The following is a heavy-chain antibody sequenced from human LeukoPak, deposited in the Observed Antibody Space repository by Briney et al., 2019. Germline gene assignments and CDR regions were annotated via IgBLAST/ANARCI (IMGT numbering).Heavy chain of an antibody. CDR2: ISGDGGTT. CDR1: GFTFDDYA. CDR3: EKEGRYYVIYGMDV. V-gene: IGHV3-43*02. D-gene: IGHD3-10*02. Sequence: PGGSLRLSCAASGFTFDDYAMHWVRQAPGKGLEWVSLISGDGGTTYYADSVKGRFTISRDNSKNSVYLQMNSLRTEDTALYYCEKEGRYYVIYGMDVWGQGTTVTVSS. J-gene: IGHJ6*02.